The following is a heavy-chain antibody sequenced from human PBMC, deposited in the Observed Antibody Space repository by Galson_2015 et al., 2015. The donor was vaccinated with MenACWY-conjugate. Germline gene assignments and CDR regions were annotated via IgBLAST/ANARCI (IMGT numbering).Heavy chain of an antibody. CDR2: IKQGGSEK. CDR1: GFTLGTYW. Sequence: SLRLSCAASGFTLGTYWMSWVRQAPGKGLEWVANIKQGGSEKYYVDSVKGRFAISRDNAKSSLYLQMNSLRAEDTAVYYCARIAAAVTEHYFDYWGQGTLVTVPS. D-gene: IGHD6-13*01. CDR3: ARIAAAVTEHYFDY. V-gene: IGHV3-7*01. J-gene: IGHJ4*02.